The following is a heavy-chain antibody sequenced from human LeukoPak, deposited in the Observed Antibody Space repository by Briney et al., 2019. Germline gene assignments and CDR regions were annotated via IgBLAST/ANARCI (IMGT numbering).Heavy chain of an antibody. Sequence: ASVKVSCKASGFTFTGHYMHWVRQAPGQGLEWMGWINGNSGATNYARNFQDRVTLTRDTSFSTVYTELSRLRIDDTAVYYCARDFSWGVDYWGQGTLVTVSS. CDR1: GFTFTGHY. CDR3: ARDFSWGVDY. V-gene: IGHV1-2*02. D-gene: IGHD3-10*01. J-gene: IGHJ4*02. CDR2: INGNSGAT.